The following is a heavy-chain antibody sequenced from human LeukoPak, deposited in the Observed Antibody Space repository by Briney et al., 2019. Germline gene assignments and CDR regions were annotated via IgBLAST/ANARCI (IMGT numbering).Heavy chain of an antibody. CDR1: GYTFTNNY. V-gene: IGHV1-46*01. J-gene: IGHJ2*01. CDR3: ARITMTTGRWYFDL. D-gene: IGHD3-22*01. Sequence: GASVKVSCKASGYTFTNNYMHWVRQAPGQGLEWMGVIHPSGGSTRYAQKFQGRVTMTNDTSTSTVYMELSSLRSKDTALYYCARITMTTGRWYFDLWGRGTLVTDSS. CDR2: IHPSGGST.